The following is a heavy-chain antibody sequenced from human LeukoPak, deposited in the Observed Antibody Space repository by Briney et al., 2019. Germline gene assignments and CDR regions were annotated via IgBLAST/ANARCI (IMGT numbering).Heavy chain of an antibody. CDR3: ARPLEMATITSLNY. CDR1: GYSFSDHW. V-gene: IGHV5-51*01. D-gene: IGHD5-24*01. J-gene: IGHJ4*02. CDR2: IYPDDSDT. Sequence: GESLKISCKGSGYSFSDHWIGWVRQMPGKGPEWMGIIYPDDSDTRYSPSFQGQVTISADKSITTAYLQWSSLKASDTAIYYCARPLEMATITSLNYWGQGTLVTVSS.